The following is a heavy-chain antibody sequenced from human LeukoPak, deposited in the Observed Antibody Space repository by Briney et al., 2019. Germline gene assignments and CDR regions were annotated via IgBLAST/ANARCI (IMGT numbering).Heavy chain of an antibody. CDR2: IYSGGST. CDR3: AREGYYDSSGYLHDAFDI. V-gene: IGHV3-53*01. J-gene: IGHJ3*02. Sequence: GGSLRLSCAASGFTVSSNYMSWVRQAPGKGLEWVSVIYSGGSTYYADSVKGRFTISRDNAKNSLYLQMNSLRAEDTAVYYCAREGYYDSSGYLHDAFDIWGQGTMVTVSS. D-gene: IGHD3-22*01. CDR1: GFTVSSNY.